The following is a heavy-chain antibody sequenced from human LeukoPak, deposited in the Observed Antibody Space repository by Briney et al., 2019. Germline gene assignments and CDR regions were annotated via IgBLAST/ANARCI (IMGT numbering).Heavy chain of an antibody. CDR3: ARCRGPGVPAMRCWFDP. CDR2: IWYDGSNK. CDR1: GFTFSSYG. Sequence: PGRSLRLSCAASGFTFSSYGMHWVRQAPGKGLEWVAVIWYDGSNKYYADSVKGRFTISGDNSKNTLYLQMNSLRAEDTAVYYCARCRGPGVPAMRCWFDPWGQGTLVTVSS. D-gene: IGHD2-2*01. J-gene: IGHJ5*02. V-gene: IGHV3-33*01.